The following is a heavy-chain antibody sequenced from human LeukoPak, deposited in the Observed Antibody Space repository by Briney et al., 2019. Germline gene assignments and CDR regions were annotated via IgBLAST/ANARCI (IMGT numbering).Heavy chain of an antibody. CDR3: ARILDYFGSGSYFDY. V-gene: IGHV2-70*04. D-gene: IGHD3-10*01. Sequence: SGPALVKPTQTLTPTCTFSGFSLSTALMRINWIRQPPGKALEWLARIDWDDDKFYSTSLKTRLTVSKDTSKNQVILTMTNMDPVDTATYYCARILDYFGSGSYFDYWGQGTLVTVSS. CDR2: IDWDDDK. J-gene: IGHJ4*02. CDR1: GFSLSTALMR.